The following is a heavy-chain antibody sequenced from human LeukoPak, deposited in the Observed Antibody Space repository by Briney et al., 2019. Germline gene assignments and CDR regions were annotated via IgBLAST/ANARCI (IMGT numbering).Heavy chain of an antibody. CDR3: VRDRGTYRPIDY. Sequence: GGSLRLSCAASAFSLNAYNVNWVRQAPGEGLEWVSSISYTGTYIYYADSVKGRFTISRDNAQNSLYLQMNSLRAEDTAIYYCVRDRGTYRPIDYWGQGTLVTVSS. J-gene: IGHJ4*02. CDR2: ISYTGTYI. D-gene: IGHD1-26*01. CDR1: AFSLNAYN. V-gene: IGHV3-21*04.